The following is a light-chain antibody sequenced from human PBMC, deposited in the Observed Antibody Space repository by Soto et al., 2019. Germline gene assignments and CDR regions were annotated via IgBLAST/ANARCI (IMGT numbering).Light chain of an antibody. J-gene: IGLJ2*01. Sequence: SYELTQPPSVSVAPGQTATITCGGNNIGSKSVHWYQQKPGQAPVVVVYHDSDRPSGISERFSGSNSGNTATLTITRVEAGDEAVYSCQVWDNNSDHVAFGRGTKLTVL. V-gene: IGLV3-21*02. CDR2: HDS. CDR3: QVWDNNSDHVA. CDR1: NIGSKS.